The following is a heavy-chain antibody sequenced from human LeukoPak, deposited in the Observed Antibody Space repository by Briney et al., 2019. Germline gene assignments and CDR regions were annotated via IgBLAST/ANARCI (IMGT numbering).Heavy chain of an antibody. J-gene: IGHJ4*02. CDR2: INWNRSSF. V-gene: IGHV3-9*01. CDR3: AKDMRRRGISSWRNFDY. Sequence: GRSLRLSCAASGFTFDDYAMHWVRQAPGKGLEWVSGINWNRSSFGYADSVKGRFTISRDNAKNTLYLQMNSLRAEDTALYYCAKDMRRRGISSWRNFDYWGQGTLVTVSS. CDR1: GFTFDDYA. D-gene: IGHD6-13*01.